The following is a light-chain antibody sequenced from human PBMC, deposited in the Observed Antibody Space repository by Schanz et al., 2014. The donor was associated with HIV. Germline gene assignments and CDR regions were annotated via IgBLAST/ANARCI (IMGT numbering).Light chain of an antibody. Sequence: QSVLTQPASVSGSLGQSITTSRKGTSGEGARDDNVPWYQQHPGQAPKLLIYDVTYRPSGISNRFSGSKSGYTASLTVSGLQAEDEAEYYCSSSPPHSHGVFGGGTKLTVL. CDR2: DVT. J-gene: IGLJ3*02. CDR3: SSSPPHSHGV. CDR1: SGEGARDDN. V-gene: IGLV2-14*03.